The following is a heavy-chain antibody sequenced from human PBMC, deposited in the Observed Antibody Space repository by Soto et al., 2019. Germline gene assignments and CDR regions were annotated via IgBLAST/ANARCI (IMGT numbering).Heavy chain of an antibody. J-gene: IGHJ4*02. CDR1: GFTFSTFS. Sequence: VGSLRLSCAASGFTFSTFSMNWVRQAPGKGLEWLSYIGGSGGSISYADSVRGRFTISRDNGKNTLYLQMSSLRDEDTAVYYCARDLAWAFDSWGQGALVTVSS. D-gene: IGHD1-26*01. CDR3: ARDLAWAFDS. V-gene: IGHV3-48*02. CDR2: IGGSGGSI.